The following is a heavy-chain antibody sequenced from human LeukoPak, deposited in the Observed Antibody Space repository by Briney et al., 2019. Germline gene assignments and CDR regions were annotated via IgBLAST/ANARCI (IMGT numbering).Heavy chain of an antibody. J-gene: IGHJ4*02. D-gene: IGHD2-15*01. CDR1: GFTFSSYS. CDR2: ISSSGSTI. V-gene: IGHV3-48*04. CDR3: AREDYRPVCSGGSCYPIPFDY. Sequence: QTGGSLRLSCAASGFTFSSYSMNWVRQAPGKGLEWVSYISSSGSTIYYADSVKGRFTISRDNAKNSLYLQMNSLRAEDTAVYYCAREDYRPVCSGGSCYPIPFDYWGQGTLVTVSS.